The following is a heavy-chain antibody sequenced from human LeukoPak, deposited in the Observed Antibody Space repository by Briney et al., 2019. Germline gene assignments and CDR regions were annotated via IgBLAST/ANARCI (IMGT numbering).Heavy chain of an antibody. Sequence: GGSLRLSCAASGFTFSNYAMSWVRQAPGKGLEWVSGFSGSGGITYYADSVKGRFTISRDNSKNTLYLQMNSLRAEDTAVYYCAKDLGGATKNWFDPWGQGTLVTVSS. CDR3: AKDLGGATKNWFDP. J-gene: IGHJ5*02. CDR1: GFTFSNYA. CDR2: FSGSGGIT. D-gene: IGHD3-16*01. V-gene: IGHV3-23*01.